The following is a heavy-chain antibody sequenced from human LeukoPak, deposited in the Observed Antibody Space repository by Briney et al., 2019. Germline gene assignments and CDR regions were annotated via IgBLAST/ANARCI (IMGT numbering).Heavy chain of an antibody. J-gene: IGHJ6*03. V-gene: IGHV4-59*01. CDR3: ASSGYSYEPYYYYMDV. D-gene: IGHD5-18*01. CDR1: GGSISSYY. CDR2: IYYSGST. Sequence: SETLSLTCTVSGGSISSYYWSWIRQPPGKGLEWIGYIYYSGSTNYNPSLKSRVTISVDTSKNQFSLKLSSVTAADTAVYYCASSGYSYEPYYYYMDVWGKGNTVTISS.